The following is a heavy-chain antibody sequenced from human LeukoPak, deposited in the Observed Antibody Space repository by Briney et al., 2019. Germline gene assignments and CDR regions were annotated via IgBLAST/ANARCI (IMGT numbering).Heavy chain of an antibody. CDR2: IKQDGSEK. Sequence: PGGSLRLSCAPSGFTFSSYWMSWVRQAPGKGLEWVANIKQDGSEKYYVDSVKGRFTISRDNAKNSLYLQMNSLRAEDTAVYYCARLGQGGNGLLRMYYYYYYMDVWGKGTTVTVSS. D-gene: IGHD3-22*01. J-gene: IGHJ6*03. CDR3: ARLGQGGNGLLRMYYYYYYMDV. CDR1: GFTFSSYW. V-gene: IGHV3-7*01.